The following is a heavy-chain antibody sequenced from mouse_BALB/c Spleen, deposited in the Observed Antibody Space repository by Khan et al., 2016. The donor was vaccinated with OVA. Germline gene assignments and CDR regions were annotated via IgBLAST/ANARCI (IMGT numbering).Heavy chain of an antibody. CDR2: INPSNGYT. CDR1: VYTFTSYT. D-gene: IGHD2-14*01. Sequence: QVQLKQSGAELARPGASVKMSCKSSVYTFTSYTIHWIKKRPGQGLEWIGYINPSNGYTNYNQKFKDKATLTTDKSSTTAYLQLSSLTSDDSAVYNCVRDGAYHRNDGWFAYWGQGTLVTVSA. V-gene: IGHV1-4*01. CDR3: VRDGAYHRNDGWFAY. J-gene: IGHJ3*01.